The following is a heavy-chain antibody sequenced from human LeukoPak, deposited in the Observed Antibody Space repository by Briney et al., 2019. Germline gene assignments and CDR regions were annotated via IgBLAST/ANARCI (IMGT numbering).Heavy chain of an antibody. CDR1: GGSISSGSYY. V-gene: IGHV4-61*02. CDR3: ARPLLHYYYMDV. CDR2: IYTSGST. Sequence: SETLSLTCTVSGGSISSGSYYWSWIRQPAGKGLEWIGRIYTSGSTNYNPSLKSRVTISVDTSKNQFSLKLSSVTAADTAVYYCARPLLHYYYMDVWGKGTTVTVSS. J-gene: IGHJ6*03. D-gene: IGHD5-18*01.